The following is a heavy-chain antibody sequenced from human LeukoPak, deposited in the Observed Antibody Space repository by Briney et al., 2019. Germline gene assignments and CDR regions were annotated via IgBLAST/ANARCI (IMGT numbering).Heavy chain of an antibody. CDR1: GYTFTAYY. Sequence: GASVKVSCKASGYTFTAYYLHWVRQAPGQGLEWMGWIHPNSGGTNYAQNFQGRVSMTTDTSISTVYMELSRLRSDDTAVYYCASDYYGSGTYYKDYWGQGTLVTVSS. D-gene: IGHD3-10*01. CDR2: IHPNSGGT. CDR3: ASDYYGSGTYYKDY. V-gene: IGHV1-2*02. J-gene: IGHJ4*02.